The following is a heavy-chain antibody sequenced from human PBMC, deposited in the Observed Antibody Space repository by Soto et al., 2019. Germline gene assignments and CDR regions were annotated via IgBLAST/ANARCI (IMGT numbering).Heavy chain of an antibody. CDR3: AKRLTTVTTVFDY. J-gene: IGHJ4*02. CDR2: ISGSGGST. D-gene: IGHD4-17*01. CDR1: GLTSSTYA. V-gene: IGHV3-23*01. Sequence: EVQLLQSGGDLVQPGGSLRLSCAASGLTSSTYAMSWVRQAPGKGLEWFSGISGSGGSTYYADSVKGRFTISRDNSKNMLYLQMNSLRAEDTAVDYCAKRLTTVTTVFDYWGQGTLVTVSS.